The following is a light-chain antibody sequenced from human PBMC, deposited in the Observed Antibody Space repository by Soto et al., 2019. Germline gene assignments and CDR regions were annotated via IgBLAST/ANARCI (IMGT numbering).Light chain of an antibody. CDR1: SSNIGNNY. Sequence: QSVLTQPPSVSAAPGQKVTISCSGSSSNIGNNYVSWYQQLPGTAPKLLIYDNNKRPSGTPDRFSGSKSGTSATLGITGLQTGDEADYYCGTWDSSLSALLFGGGTKLTVL. CDR2: DNN. CDR3: GTWDSSLSALL. V-gene: IGLV1-51*01. J-gene: IGLJ2*01.